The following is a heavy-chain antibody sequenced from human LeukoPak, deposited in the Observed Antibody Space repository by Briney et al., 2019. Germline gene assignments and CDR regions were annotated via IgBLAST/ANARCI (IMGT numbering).Heavy chain of an antibody. CDR2: IKEDGSEK. CDR3: ARARSGSYDYFDY. CDR1: GFSFSIYW. D-gene: IGHD1-26*01. V-gene: IGHV3-7*01. Sequence: PGGSLRLSCAASGFSFSIYWMTWARQAPGKGLEWVANIKEDGSEKYYVDSVKGRFSTSRDNAKTSLYLQMNSLRAEDTAVYYCARARSGSYDYFDYWGQGTLVTVSS. J-gene: IGHJ4*02.